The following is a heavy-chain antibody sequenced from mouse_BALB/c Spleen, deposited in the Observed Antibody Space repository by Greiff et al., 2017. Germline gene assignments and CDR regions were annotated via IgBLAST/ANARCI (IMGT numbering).Heavy chain of an antibody. CDR3: ARKGTTATAWFAY. D-gene: IGHD1-2*01. J-gene: IGHJ3*01. Sequence: EVKLVESGAELVRPGALVKLSCKASGFNIKDYYMHWVKQRPEQGLEWIGWIDPENGNTIYDPKFQGKASITADTSSNTAYLQLSSLTSEDTAVYYCARKGTTATAWFAYWGQGTLVTVSA. V-gene: IGHV14-1*02. CDR1: GFNIKDYY. CDR2: IDPENGNT.